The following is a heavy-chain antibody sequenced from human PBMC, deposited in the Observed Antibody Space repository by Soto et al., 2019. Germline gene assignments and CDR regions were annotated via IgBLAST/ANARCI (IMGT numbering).Heavy chain of an antibody. D-gene: IGHD6-6*01. V-gene: IGHV1-46*01. Sequence: ASVKVSCKASGGTFSSYTISWVRQAPGQGLEWMGIINPSGASTNYAPNFQGRVTLTRDSFTSTVCMELSNLRSEDTAVYYCARPAGRLANWFDPWGQGTLVTVSS. J-gene: IGHJ5*02. CDR1: GGTFSSYT. CDR2: INPSGAST. CDR3: ARPAGRLANWFDP.